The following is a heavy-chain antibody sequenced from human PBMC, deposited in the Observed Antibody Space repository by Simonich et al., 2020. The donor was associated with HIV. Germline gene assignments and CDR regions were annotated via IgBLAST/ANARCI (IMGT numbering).Heavy chain of an antibody. CDR1: GYSFTSYW. CDR3: VRIDWCSGGSCSYFDY. D-gene: IGHD2-15*01. V-gene: IGHV5-51*06. CDR2: IFPGDSYT. Sequence: EVQLVQSGAEVKKPGESLKISCKGSGYSFTSYWIGWVRQMPGKGLAWMGIIFPGDSYTRYSPSFQGQGTISAHKSISTAYLQGSSLKASDTAMYYCVRIDWCSGGSCSYFDYWGQGTLVTVSS. J-gene: IGHJ4*02.